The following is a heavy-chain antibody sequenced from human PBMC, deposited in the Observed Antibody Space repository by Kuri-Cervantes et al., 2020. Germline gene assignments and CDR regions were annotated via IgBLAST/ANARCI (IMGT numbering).Heavy chain of an antibody. V-gene: IGHV3-53*01. Sequence: GESLKISCVASGFSVNMKYMSWIRQAPGKGLEWVSIIYRSGSTYYADSVKGRFTISRDNFKNTLYLQMNSLRAEDTAVYYCAKDHLYGSDLYWGQGTLVTVSS. D-gene: IGHD3-10*01. CDR2: IYRSGST. CDR3: AKDHLYGSDLY. CDR1: GFSVNMKY. J-gene: IGHJ4*02.